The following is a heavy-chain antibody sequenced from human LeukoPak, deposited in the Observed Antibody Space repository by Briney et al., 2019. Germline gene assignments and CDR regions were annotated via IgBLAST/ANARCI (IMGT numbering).Heavy chain of an antibody. D-gene: IGHD3-22*01. J-gene: IGHJ4*02. CDR3: TTVGSSRYYYYFDY. Sequence: PGGSLRLSCAASGFTFNHAWMSWVRQAPGKGLEWVGRIKSKTDGATTECAAPVKGRFTISRDDSKNTLYLQMSSLKTEDTAVYYCTTVGSSRYYYYFDYWGQGSLVTVSS. V-gene: IGHV3-15*01. CDR1: GFTFNHAW. CDR2: IKSKTDGATT.